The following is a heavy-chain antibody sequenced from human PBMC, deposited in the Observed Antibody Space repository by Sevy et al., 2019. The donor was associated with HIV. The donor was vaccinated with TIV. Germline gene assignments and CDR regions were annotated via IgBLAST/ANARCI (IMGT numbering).Heavy chain of an antibody. J-gene: IGHJ4*02. V-gene: IGHV1-24*01. D-gene: IGHD3-22*01. CDR2: FDPEDGET. CDR3: ATTKDYYDSSGYPFDY. Sequence: ASVKVSCKVTGYTLTGFSMHWVRQTPGKGLEWMGTFDPEDGETIYAQKFQGRVIMTEDTSVDTAHMDLSSLTSEDTAVYYCATTKDYYDSSGYPFDYWGQGTLVTVSS. CDR1: GYTLTGFS.